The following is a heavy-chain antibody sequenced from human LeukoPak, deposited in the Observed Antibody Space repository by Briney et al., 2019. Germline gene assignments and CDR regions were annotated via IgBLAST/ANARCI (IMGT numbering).Heavy chain of an antibody. CDR2: INRSGST. D-gene: IGHD5-12*01. V-gene: IGHV4-34*01. CDR1: GGSFSGYY. CDR3: ARGPKWLRGSRYYYYYGMDV. J-gene: IGHJ6*02. Sequence: SETLSLTCAVYGGSFSGYYWSWIRQPPGKGLEWIGEINRSGSTNYNPSLKSRVTISVDTSKNQFSLKLSSVTAADTAVYYCARGPKWLRGSRYYYYYGMDVWGQGTTVTVSS.